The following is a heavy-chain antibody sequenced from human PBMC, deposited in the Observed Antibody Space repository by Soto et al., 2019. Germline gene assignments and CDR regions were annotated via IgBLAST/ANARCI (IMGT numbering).Heavy chain of an antibody. J-gene: IGHJ6*02. CDR2: IYYSGST. Sequence: PSETLSLTCTVSGGSISSYYWSWIRQPPGKGLEWIGYIYYSGSTNYNPSLKSRVTISVDTSKNQFSLKLSSVTAADMAVYYCARDPSPLWLQGRYYYGMDVWGQGTTVTVSS. V-gene: IGHV4-59*01. D-gene: IGHD5-18*01. CDR3: ARDPSPLWLQGRYYYGMDV. CDR1: GGSISSYY.